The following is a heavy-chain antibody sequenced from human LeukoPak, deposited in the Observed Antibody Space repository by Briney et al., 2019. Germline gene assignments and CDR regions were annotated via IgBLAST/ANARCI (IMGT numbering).Heavy chain of an antibody. CDR1: GGSFSGYC. Sequence: SETLSLTCAVYGGSFSGYCWSWIRQPPGKGLEWIGEINHSGSTNYNPSLKSRVTISVDTSKNQFSLKLSSVTAADTAVYYCARPTVAGTPYDAFNIWGQGTMVTVSS. CDR2: INHSGST. J-gene: IGHJ3*02. D-gene: IGHD6-19*01. V-gene: IGHV4-34*01. CDR3: ARPTVAGTPYDAFNI.